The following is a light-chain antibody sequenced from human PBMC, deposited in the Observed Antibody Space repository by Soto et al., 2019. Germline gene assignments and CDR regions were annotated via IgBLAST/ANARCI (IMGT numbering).Light chain of an antibody. CDR2: EVS. J-gene: IGLJ1*01. Sequence: QSVLTQPASVSGSPGQSITISCTGTSSDVGSYNLVSWYQQHPGKAPKLMIYEVSKRPSGVSNRFSGSKSGNTASLTISGLQAEDEADYYCCSYAGSYNYVFGTGTKLTVL. V-gene: IGLV2-23*02. CDR3: CSYAGSYNYV. CDR1: SSDVGSYNL.